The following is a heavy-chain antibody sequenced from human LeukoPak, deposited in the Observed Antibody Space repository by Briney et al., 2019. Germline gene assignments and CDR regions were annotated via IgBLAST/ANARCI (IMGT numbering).Heavy chain of an antibody. J-gene: IGHJ5*02. V-gene: IGHV4-4*07. CDR1: YDFINSYF. CDR2: FSSSGST. Sequence: SETLSLTCTVSYDFINSYFWSWIRQPAGRGLEWIGRFSSSGSTNYNPSLKSRVTMSVDTSKHQFSLKLSSVTAADTAMYFCVSGADFWSGSYTWHWFDPWGQGTLVTVCS. CDR3: VSGADFWSGSYTWHWFDP. D-gene: IGHD3-3*01.